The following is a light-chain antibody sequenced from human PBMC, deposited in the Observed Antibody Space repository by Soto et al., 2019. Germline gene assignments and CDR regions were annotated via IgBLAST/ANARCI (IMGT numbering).Light chain of an antibody. J-gene: IGLJ2*01. V-gene: IGLV2-14*01. CDR2: EVS. CDR3: SLYTTCNAQL. CDR1: SSAVGYYNY. Sequence: QSALTQPASVSGSPGQSITISCTGTSSAVGYYNYVSWYQHHPGKAPKLIIYEVSNRPLGVSNRFSGSKSGNTASLTISGLQAEDEADYYCSLYTTCNAQLFGGRTKETF.